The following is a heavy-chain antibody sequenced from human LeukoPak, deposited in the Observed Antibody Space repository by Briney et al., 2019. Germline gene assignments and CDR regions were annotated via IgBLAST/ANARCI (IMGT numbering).Heavy chain of an antibody. Sequence: GASVKVSCKASGYTFAAYYIHWVGEAPSQGLESMGWINPNSGCTKYAENFQGRVTMTSDTSISTVYMELSSDDTAVYYCARVRDGSGSYYPFDYWGQGTLVTVSS. V-gene: IGHV1-2*02. CDR3: ARVRDGSGSYYPFDY. CDR2: INPNSGCT. D-gene: IGHD3-10*01. CDR1: GYTFAAYY. J-gene: IGHJ4*02.